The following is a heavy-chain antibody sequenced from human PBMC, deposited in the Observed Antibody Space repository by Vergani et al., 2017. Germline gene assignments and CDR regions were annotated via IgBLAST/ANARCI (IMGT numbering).Heavy chain of an antibody. V-gene: IGHV4-34*01. D-gene: IGHD6-13*01. Sequence: QVQLQQWGAGLLKPSETLSLTCAVYGGSFSGYYWSWIRQPPGKGLEWIGEINHSGSTNYNPSLKSRVTISVDTSKNQFSLKLSSVTAADTAVYYCARGRGAAAEGDWGQGTLVTVSS. CDR2: INHSGST. CDR1: GGSFSGYY. J-gene: IGHJ4*02. CDR3: ARGRGAAAEGD.